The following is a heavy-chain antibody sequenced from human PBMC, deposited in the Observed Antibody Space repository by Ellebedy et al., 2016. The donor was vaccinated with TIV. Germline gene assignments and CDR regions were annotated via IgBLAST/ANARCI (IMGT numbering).Heavy chain of an antibody. V-gene: IGHV3-9*01. CDR3: AKGHCGTDCFPNY. J-gene: IGHJ4*02. D-gene: IGHD2-21*02. CDR1: GFTFDDYA. Sequence: SLKISCAASGFTFDDYAMNWVRQAPGKGLEWVSGISWNSGSIGYADSVKGRFTISRDNAKNSLYLQMNSLRPEDTALYYCAKGHCGTDCFPNYWGQGTLVIVSS. CDR2: ISWNSGSI.